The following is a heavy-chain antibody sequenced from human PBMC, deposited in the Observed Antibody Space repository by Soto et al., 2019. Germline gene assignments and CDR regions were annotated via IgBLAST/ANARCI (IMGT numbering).Heavy chain of an antibody. CDR3: AILTQGNYYYYYGMDV. V-gene: IGHV4-34*01. J-gene: IGHJ6*02. CDR1: GGSFSGYY. CDR2: INHSGST. Sequence: SETLSLTCAVYGGSFSGYYWSWIRQPPGKGLEWIGEINHSGSTNYNPSLKSRVTISVDTSKNQFSLKLSSVTAADTAVYYCAILTQGNYYYYYGMDVWGQGTTVTVSS.